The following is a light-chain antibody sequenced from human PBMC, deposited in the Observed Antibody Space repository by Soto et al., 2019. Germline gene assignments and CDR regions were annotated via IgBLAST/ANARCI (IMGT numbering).Light chain of an antibody. CDR2: EVS. J-gene: IGLJ1*01. Sequence: QSALTQPPSASGSPGQSVTISCTGTSSDVGGYNYVSWYQQHPRKAPKLMIYEVSKRPSGVPDRFSGSKSGNTASLTVSGLQAEAEDDYYCSSYAGGNNFVFGTGTKVTVL. CDR1: SSDVGGYNY. CDR3: SSYAGGNNFV. V-gene: IGLV2-8*01.